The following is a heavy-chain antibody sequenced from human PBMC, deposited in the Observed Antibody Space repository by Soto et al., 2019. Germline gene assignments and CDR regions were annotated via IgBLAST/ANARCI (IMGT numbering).Heavy chain of an antibody. V-gene: IGHV4-30-2*01. J-gene: IGHJ4*02. CDR3: ARGKAAATYYFDY. CDR2: IYHSGST. CDR1: VGSISSGGYS. Sequence: PSETLSITCAFSVGSISSGGYSGSWIRQPPGKGLEWIGYIYHSGSTYYNPSLKSRVTISVDRSKNQFSLKLSSVTAADTAVYYCARGKAAATYYFDYWGQGTMVTVSS. D-gene: IGHD6-13*01.